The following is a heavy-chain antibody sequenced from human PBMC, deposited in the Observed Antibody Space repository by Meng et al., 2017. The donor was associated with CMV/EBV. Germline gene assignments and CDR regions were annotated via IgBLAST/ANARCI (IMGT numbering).Heavy chain of an antibody. CDR3: ARDRIAARPRNWFDP. Sequence: SGYTFTGYYMHWVRQATGQGLEWMGWINPNSGGTNYAQKFQGRVTMTRDTSISTAYMELSRLRSDDTAVYYCARDRIAARPRNWFDPWGQGTLVTVSS. CDR1: GYTFTGYY. CDR2: INPNSGGT. J-gene: IGHJ5*02. V-gene: IGHV1-2*02. D-gene: IGHD6-6*01.